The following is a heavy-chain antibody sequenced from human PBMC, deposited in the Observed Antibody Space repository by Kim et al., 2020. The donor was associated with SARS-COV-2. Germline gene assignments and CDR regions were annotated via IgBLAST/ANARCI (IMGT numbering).Heavy chain of an antibody. D-gene: IGHD3-10*01. J-gene: IGHJ6*02. Sequence: RSSQSLKSRLTITKDTSKNQVVLTMTNMDPVDTATYYCAHRGVYYYYGMDVWGQGTTVTVSS. CDR3: AHRGVYYYYGMDV. V-gene: IGHV2-5*01.